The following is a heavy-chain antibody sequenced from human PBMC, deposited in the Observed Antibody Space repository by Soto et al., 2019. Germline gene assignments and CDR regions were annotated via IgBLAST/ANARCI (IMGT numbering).Heavy chain of an antibody. CDR1: GFTFSSYA. D-gene: IGHD3-22*01. Sequence: EVQLLESGGGLVQPGGSLRLSCAASGFTFSSYAMNWLRQAPGKGLEWVSAISGSGGSTYYADSVKGRFTISRDNSKNTLYLQMSSLRAEDTAVYYCAKAVIPNRYYFDYWGQGTLVTVSS. CDR3: AKAVIPNRYYFDY. V-gene: IGHV3-23*01. J-gene: IGHJ4*02. CDR2: ISGSGGST.